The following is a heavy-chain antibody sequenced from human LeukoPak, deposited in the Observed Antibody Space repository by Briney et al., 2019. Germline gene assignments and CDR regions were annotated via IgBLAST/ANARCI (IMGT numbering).Heavy chain of an antibody. J-gene: IGHJ4*02. Sequence: SETLSLTCTVSGGSISSSSYYWGWIRQPPGKGLEWIGYIYYSGSTNYNPSLKSRVTISVDTSKNQFSLKLSSVTAADTAVYYCASGRVGATGRLDYWGQGTLVIVSS. D-gene: IGHD1-26*01. CDR2: IYYSGST. CDR3: ASGRVGATGRLDY. V-gene: IGHV4-61*05. CDR1: GGSISSSSYY.